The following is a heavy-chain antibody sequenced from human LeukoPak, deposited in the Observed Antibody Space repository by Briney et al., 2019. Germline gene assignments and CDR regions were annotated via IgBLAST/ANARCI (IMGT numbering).Heavy chain of an antibody. CDR1: GDSISSGDYY. V-gene: IGHV4-30-4*08. CDR3: ARVLEGAASWEPFDY. D-gene: IGHD1-14*01. J-gene: IGHJ4*02. CDR2: IYYSGST. Sequence: SETLSLTCTVSGDSISSGDYYWSWIRQPPGKGLEWIGYIYYSGSTYYNPSLKSRVTISVDTSKNQFSLKVSSVTAADTAVYYCARVLEGAASWEPFDYWGQGTLVTVSS.